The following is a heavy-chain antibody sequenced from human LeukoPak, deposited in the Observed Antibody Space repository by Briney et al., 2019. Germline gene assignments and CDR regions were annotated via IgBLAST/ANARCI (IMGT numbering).Heavy chain of an antibody. Sequence: SGTLSLTCAVSGGSISSSNWWSWVRQPPGKGLEWIGEIYHSGSTNYNPSLKSRVTISVDTSKNQFSLKLNSVTAADTAVYYCARLATPSTVAARGRSWFESWGQGTLVTVSS. CDR1: GGSISSSNW. D-gene: IGHD6-6*01. CDR2: IYHSGST. CDR3: ARLATPSTVAARGRSWFES. J-gene: IGHJ5*01. V-gene: IGHV4-4*02.